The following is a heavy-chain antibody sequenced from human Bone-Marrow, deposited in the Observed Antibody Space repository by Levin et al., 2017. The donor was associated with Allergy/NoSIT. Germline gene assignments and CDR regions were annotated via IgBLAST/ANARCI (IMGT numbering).Heavy chain of an antibody. V-gene: IGHV4-34*01. CDR3: ARGADLGQPPFDP. Sequence: ASETLSLTCAVSGGSFSGYYWTWIRQPPGKGLEWIGDILHSGRTNYNPSLKSRVTISVDTSKNQFSLRLNTVTAADTGVYYCARGADLGQPPFDPWGQGTLVTVSS. J-gene: IGHJ5*02. D-gene: IGHD3-10*01. CDR1: GGSFSGYY. CDR2: ILHSGRT.